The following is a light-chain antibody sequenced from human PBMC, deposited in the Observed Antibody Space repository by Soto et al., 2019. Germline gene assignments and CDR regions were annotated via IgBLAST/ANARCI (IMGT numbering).Light chain of an antibody. J-gene: IGLJ1*01. CDR3: SSFTTSSTYV. CDR1: SSDVGLYNY. Sequence: QSVLTQPASVSGSPGQSIAISCTGTSSDVGLYNYVSWYQQHPDKVPKLIIYDVTNRPSGVSDRFSGSKSGNTASLTISGLQADDETDYYCSSFTTSSTYVFGTGTKVTV. V-gene: IGLV2-14*01. CDR2: DVT.